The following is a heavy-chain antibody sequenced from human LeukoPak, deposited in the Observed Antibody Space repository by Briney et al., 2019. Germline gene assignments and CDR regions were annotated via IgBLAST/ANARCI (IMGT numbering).Heavy chain of an antibody. J-gene: IGHJ6*02. D-gene: IGHD3-10*01. CDR3: AKASSGSYYNVYYYYGMDV. V-gene: IGHV3-30*18. Sequence: GGSLRLSCAASGFTFSSYSMNWVRQAPGKGLEWVAVISYDGSNKYYADSVKGRFTISRDNSKNTLYLQMNSLRAEDTAVYYCAKASSGSYYNVYYYYGMDVWGQGTTVTVSS. CDR2: ISYDGSNK. CDR1: GFTFSSYS.